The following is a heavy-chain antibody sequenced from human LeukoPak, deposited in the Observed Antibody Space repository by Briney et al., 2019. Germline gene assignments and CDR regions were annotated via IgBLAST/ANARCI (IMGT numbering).Heavy chain of an antibody. CDR1: GFTFSSYA. J-gene: IGHJ6*02. D-gene: IGHD4-23*01. V-gene: IGHV3-30*04. Sequence: PGRSLRLSCAASGFTFSSYAMHWVRQAPGKGLEWVAVISYDGSNKYYADSVKGRFTISRDNSKNTLYLQMNSLRAEDTAVYYCARENGLVSLRYYYGMDVWGQGTTVTVSS. CDR3: ARENGLVSLRYYYGMDV. CDR2: ISYDGSNK.